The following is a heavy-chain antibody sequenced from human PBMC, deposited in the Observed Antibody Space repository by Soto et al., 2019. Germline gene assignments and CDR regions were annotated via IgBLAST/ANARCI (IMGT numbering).Heavy chain of an antibody. CDR3: AKNYYFDC. J-gene: IGHJ4*02. Sequence: EVQLLDSGGSLVQPGGSLRLSCEASGFTFSSYAMSWVRQAPGKGLEWVSSINRSGGSANYADSVKGRFTISRDDSKSILSLQMNSLRAEDTAIYYCAKNYYFDCWGQGTLVTVSS. V-gene: IGHV3-23*01. CDR2: INRSGGSA. D-gene: IGHD3-10*01. CDR1: GFTFSSYA.